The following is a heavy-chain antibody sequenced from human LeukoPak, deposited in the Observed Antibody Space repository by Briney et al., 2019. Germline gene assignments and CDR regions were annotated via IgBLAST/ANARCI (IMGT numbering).Heavy chain of an antibody. CDR2: ISAYNGNT. CDR1: GFTFTSYG. D-gene: IGHD6-19*01. Sequence: GASVKVSCKTSGFTFTSYGISWLRQAPGQGLEWLGWISAYNGNTNYAQKIRGRVTMTTDTATSTAHMELRSLRSDDTAVYYCAKPGIPVGRHYPFDYWGQGTLVTVSS. CDR3: AKPGIPVGRHYPFDY. J-gene: IGHJ4*02. V-gene: IGHV1-18*01.